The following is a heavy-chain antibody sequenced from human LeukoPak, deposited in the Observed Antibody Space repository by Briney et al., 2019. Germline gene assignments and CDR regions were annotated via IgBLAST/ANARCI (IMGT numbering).Heavy chain of an antibody. CDR2: INPNSGGT. D-gene: IGHD6-13*01. J-gene: IGHJ4*02. Sequence: GASVKVSCKASGYTFTGYYMHWVRQAPGQGLERMGWINPNSGGTNYAQKFQGRVTVTADKSTSTAYMELSSLRSEDTAVYYCARLAATEIAAAGPPSDYWGQGTLVTVSS. CDR3: ARLAATEIAAAGPPSDY. V-gene: IGHV1-2*02. CDR1: GYTFTGYY.